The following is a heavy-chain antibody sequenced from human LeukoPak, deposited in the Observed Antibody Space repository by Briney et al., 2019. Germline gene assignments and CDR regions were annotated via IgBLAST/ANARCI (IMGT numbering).Heavy chain of an antibody. CDR3: AKDERYMVRGVNFDY. CDR1: GFTFSSYA. D-gene: IGHD3-10*01. V-gene: IGHV3-23*01. Sequence: HPGGSLRLSCAASGFTFSSYAMSWVRQAPGKGLEWVSAISGSGGSTYYADSVKGRFTISRDNSKNTLYLQMNSLRAEDTAVYYCAKDERYMVRGVNFDYWGQGTLVTVPS. CDR2: ISGSGGST. J-gene: IGHJ4*02.